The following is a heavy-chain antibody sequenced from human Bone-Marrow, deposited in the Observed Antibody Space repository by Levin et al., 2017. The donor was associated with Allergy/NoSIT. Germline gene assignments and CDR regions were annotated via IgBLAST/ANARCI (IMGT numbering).Heavy chain of an antibody. D-gene: IGHD3-3*01. V-gene: IGHV3-30*18. CDR1: GFSFSSYG. CDR3: AKEIFGSPTPHDAFDI. CDR2: ISYDAKNK. Sequence: GESLKISCAASGFSFSSYGMHWVRQAPGKGLEWVAVISYDAKNKYYTDSVKGRFTISRDNSKNTLYLQMSSLRAEDTAVYYCAKEIFGSPTPHDAFDIWGQGTMVTVSS. J-gene: IGHJ3*02.